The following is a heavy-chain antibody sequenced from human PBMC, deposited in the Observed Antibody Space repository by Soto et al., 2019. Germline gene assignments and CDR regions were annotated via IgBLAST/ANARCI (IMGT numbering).Heavy chain of an antibody. D-gene: IGHD1-26*01. CDR3: AKHKRGAPVSYFDY. J-gene: IGHJ4*02. CDR1: GFNFSSHG. CDR2: TSYDGSKR. Sequence: QVQLVESGGGVVQPGRSLRLSCAASGFNFSSHGLAWVRQAPGKGLEWVAVTSYDGSKRYYGDSVKGRFTISRDNSKNTLYLQMNSLRAEDTAVYYCAKHKRGAPVSYFDYWGQGTLVTVSS. V-gene: IGHV3-30*18.